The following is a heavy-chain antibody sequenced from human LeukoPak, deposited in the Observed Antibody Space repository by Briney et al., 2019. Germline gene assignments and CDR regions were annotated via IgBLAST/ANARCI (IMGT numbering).Heavy chain of an antibody. D-gene: IGHD3-16*01. CDR3: ARDWAHGSFDF. Sequence: GASVKLSCTASGYPFTTFSLHWVRQAPGQGLEWMAIINPGIFTTAYAQKLQDRITVTSDTSTATVYMELRSLRLEDTAVYFCARDWAHGSFDFWGQGTLVTVSS. CDR2: INPGIFTT. J-gene: IGHJ4*02. CDR1: GYPFTTFS. V-gene: IGHV1-46*01.